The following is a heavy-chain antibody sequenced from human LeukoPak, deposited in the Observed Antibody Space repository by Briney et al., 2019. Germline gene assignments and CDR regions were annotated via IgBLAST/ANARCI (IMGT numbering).Heavy chain of an antibody. J-gene: IGHJ4*02. D-gene: IGHD6-13*01. CDR1: GFTFSSYA. Sequence: GRSLRLSCAASGFTFSSYAMHWVRQAPGKGLEWVAVISYDGSNKYYADSVKGRFTISRDNSKNTLYLQMNSLRAEDTAVYYCARDSLAAAGEGVDYWGQGTLVTVSS. CDR2: ISYDGSNK. V-gene: IGHV3-30-3*01. CDR3: ARDSLAAAGEGVDY.